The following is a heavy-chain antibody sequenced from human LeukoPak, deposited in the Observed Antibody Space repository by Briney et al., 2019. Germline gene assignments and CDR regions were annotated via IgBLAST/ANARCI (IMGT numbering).Heavy chain of an antibody. CDR3: ARVLGYCSGTSCYSYDAFDI. J-gene: IGHJ3*02. D-gene: IGHD2-2*01. Sequence: ASVKVSCKASGYTFTSYDINWVRQATGQGLEWMGWMNPNSVNTGYAQKFQGRVTMTRNTSISTAYMELSSLRSEYTAVYYCARVLGYCSGTSCYSYDAFDIWGQGTMVTVSS. V-gene: IGHV1-8*01. CDR2: MNPNSVNT. CDR1: GYTFTSYD.